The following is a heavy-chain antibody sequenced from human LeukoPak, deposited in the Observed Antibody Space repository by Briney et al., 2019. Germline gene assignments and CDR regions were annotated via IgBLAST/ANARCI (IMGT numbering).Heavy chain of an antibody. D-gene: IGHD3-3*01. CDR2: FYYSGST. J-gene: IGHJ3*02. CDR3: ARVGTIFGVLDAFDI. V-gene: IGHV4-59*12. Sequence: PSETLSLTCTVSGGSISSYYWSWIRQPPGKGLEWIGYFYYSGSTNYNPSLKSRVTIAVDTSKNQFSLKLSSVTAADTAVYYCARVGTIFGVLDAFDIWGQGTMVTVSS. CDR1: GGSISSYY.